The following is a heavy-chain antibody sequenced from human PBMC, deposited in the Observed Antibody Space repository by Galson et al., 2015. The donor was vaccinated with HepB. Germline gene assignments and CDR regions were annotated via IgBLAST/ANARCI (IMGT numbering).Heavy chain of an antibody. D-gene: IGHD6-6*01. CDR1: GFTFSSYS. CDR3: ARASHDYYYGMDV. CDR2: ISSSSSYI. V-gene: IGHV3-21*01. J-gene: IGHJ6*02. Sequence: SLRLSCAASGFTFSSYSMNWVRQAPGKGLEWVSSISSSSSYIYYADSVKGRFTISRDNAKNSLYLQMNSLRAEDTAVYYCARASHDYYYGMDVWGQGTTVSVSS.